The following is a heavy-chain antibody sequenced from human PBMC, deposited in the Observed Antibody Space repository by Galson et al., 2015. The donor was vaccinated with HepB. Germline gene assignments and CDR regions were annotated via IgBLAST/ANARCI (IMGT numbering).Heavy chain of an antibody. D-gene: IGHD3-10*01. Sequence: SLRLSCAASGFTFSSYAMSWVRQAPGKGLEWVSAISGSGGSTYYADSVKGRFTISRGNSKNTLYLQMNSLRAEDTAVYYCAKGYYYGSGSYVFDYWGQGTLVTVSS. J-gene: IGHJ4*02. CDR1: GFTFSSYA. CDR2: ISGSGGST. V-gene: IGHV3-23*01. CDR3: AKGYYYGSGSYVFDY.